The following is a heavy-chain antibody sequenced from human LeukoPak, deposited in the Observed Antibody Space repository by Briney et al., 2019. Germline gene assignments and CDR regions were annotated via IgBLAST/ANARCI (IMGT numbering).Heavy chain of an antibody. CDR2: IHSGGTT. J-gene: IGHJ4*02. V-gene: IGHV3-53*01. D-gene: IGHD6-6*01. CDR1: GFTVSNNY. CDR3: AREASIAARTAHFDY. Sequence: QAGGSLRLSCAASGFTVSNNYMSWVRQAPGKGLEWVSVIHSGGTTNYADSVKGRFTISRDNAKNSLYLQMNSLRAEDTAVYYCAREASIAARTAHFDYWGQGTLVTVSS.